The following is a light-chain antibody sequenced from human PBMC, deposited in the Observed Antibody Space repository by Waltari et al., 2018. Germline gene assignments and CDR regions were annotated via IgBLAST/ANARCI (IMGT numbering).Light chain of an antibody. CDR3: QTGGHGTGV. Sequence: QLVLTQSPSASASLGASVKLTCTLSSGHSSNVVAWLQQRPEKRPRSWMKVSSDGSHTKGDEIPVRCSGSSAGAERYLTISSLRSEDEADYFCQTGGHGTGVFGGGTKLTVL. V-gene: IGLV4-69*01. CDR1: SGHSSNV. J-gene: IGLJ3*02. CDR2: VSSDGSH.